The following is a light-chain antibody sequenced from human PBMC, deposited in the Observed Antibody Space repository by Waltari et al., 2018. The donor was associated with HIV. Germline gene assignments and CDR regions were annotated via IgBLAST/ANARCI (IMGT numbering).Light chain of an antibody. CDR1: ALPKQY. V-gene: IGLV3-25*03. Sequence: SYELTQPPSVSVSTGQTARITCSGDALPKQYAYWYQQKPGQAPVVVIYKDNERPSGIPERFSGSSSGTTVTLTISGVQAEDEADYYCQSPDSSGSYEVFGGGTRLTVL. CDR3: QSPDSSGSYEV. CDR2: KDN. J-gene: IGLJ3*02.